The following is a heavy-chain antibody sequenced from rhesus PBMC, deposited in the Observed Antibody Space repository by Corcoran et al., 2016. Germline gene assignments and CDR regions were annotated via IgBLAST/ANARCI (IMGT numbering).Heavy chain of an antibody. V-gene: IGHV4S11*01. D-gene: IGHD1-7*02. CDR1: GGSVSSTY. Sequence: QVQLQESGTGLVKPSETLSLTCAVSGGSVSSTYWSWIRQAPGKGLEWIGYVYGSGSKTNDNPSLKSRVTLSVDTSKNQVSLRLSSVTAADTAVYYCARGGITGTGLGFDYWGQGVLVTISS. J-gene: IGHJ4*01. CDR2: VYGSGSKT. CDR3: ARGGITGTGLGFDY.